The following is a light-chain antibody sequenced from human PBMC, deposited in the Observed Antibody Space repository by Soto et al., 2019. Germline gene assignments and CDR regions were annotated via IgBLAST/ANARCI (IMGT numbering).Light chain of an antibody. J-gene: IGKJ4*01. CDR2: AAS. CDR3: QQDNRFPLT. V-gene: IGKV1-12*01. CDR1: QGISSW. Sequence: EIHMTQSPASVSASVGDRVTITCRASQGISSWLAWYQQKPGKAPKLLIYAASSWPSGVPSRFSGSGSGTDFPLTISRLPPEDFATYYWQQDNRFPLTFGAGTKVEIK.